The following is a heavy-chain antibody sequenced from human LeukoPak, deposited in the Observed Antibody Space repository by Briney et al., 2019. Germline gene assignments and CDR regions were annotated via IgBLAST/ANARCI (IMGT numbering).Heavy chain of an antibody. V-gene: IGHV4-39*01. D-gene: IGHD6-6*01. J-gene: IGHJ5*02. Sequence: SETLSLTCTVSGGSISSSSYYWGRIRQPPGKGLEWIGSIYYSGSTYYNPSLKSRVTISVDTSKNQFSLKLSSVTAADTAVYYCARGYQYSSSRRGGFDPWGQGTLVTVSS. CDR3: ARGYQYSSSRRGGFDP. CDR2: IYYSGST. CDR1: GGSISSSSYY.